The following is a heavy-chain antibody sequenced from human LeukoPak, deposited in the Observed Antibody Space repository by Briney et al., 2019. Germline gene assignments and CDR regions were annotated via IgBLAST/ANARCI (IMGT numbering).Heavy chain of an antibody. Sequence: PGGSLRLSCAASGFTFGDYYMSWMRQAPGKGLEWVSYISSSGNNIKYADSVKGRFTISRGNAKKSLYLQMNSLRAEDTAVFYCARAALRDFTFDYWGQGTLVPVSS. D-gene: IGHD2-21*02. J-gene: IGHJ4*02. CDR2: ISSSGNNI. CDR1: GFTFGDYY. CDR3: ARAALRDFTFDY. V-gene: IGHV3-11*01.